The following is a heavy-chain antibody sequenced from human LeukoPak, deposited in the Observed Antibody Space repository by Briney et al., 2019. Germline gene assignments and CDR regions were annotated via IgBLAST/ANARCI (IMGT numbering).Heavy chain of an antibody. CDR3: ARALLGPFFDY. J-gene: IGHJ4*02. V-gene: IGHV3-23*01. D-gene: IGHD2/OR15-2a*01. CDR1: GFTFSTYA. Sequence: GGSLRLSRAASGFTFSTYAVNWVRQAPGKGLEWVSTISGSGDSTYYADSVKGRFTISRDNSKDTLYLQMNSLRAEDTAVYYCARALLGPFFDYWGQGTLVTVSS. CDR2: ISGSGDST.